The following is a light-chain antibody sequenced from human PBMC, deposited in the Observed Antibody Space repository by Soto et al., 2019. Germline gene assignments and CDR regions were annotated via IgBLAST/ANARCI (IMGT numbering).Light chain of an antibody. CDR1: SSDVGSYNF. CDR3: CSYAGSSTYV. V-gene: IGLV2-23*01. J-gene: IGLJ1*01. CDR2: EAS. Sequence: QSAVTQPASVSGSPGQSITISCTGTSSDVGSYNFVSWYQQHPGKAPKLLIYEASKRPSGVSNRFSGSKSGNTASLTISGLQPEDEADYYCCSYAGSSTYVFGAGTKVTVL.